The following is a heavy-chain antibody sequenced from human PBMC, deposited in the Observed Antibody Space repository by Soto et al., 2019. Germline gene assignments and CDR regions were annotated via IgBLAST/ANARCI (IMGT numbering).Heavy chain of an antibody. CDR1: GLTLSRYW. Sequence: EVQLVESGGGLVQPGGSLRLSCVASGLTLSRYWMSWVRQAPGKGLEWAANIKEDGGKTYYVDSVKGRFTISRDNAKNSVYLQMNSLRVEDTAVYYCSRDYYGPGPDWGQGTLVIVSS. J-gene: IGHJ4*02. CDR3: SRDYYGPGPD. D-gene: IGHD3-22*01. CDR2: IKEDGGKT. V-gene: IGHV3-7*04.